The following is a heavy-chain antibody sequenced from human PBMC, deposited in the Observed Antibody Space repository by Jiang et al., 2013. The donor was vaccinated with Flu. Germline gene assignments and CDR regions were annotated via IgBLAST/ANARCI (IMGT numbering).Heavy chain of an antibody. CDR3: ARGTRITIFGVVIGRRPNWFDP. V-gene: IGHV3-33*01. J-gene: IGHJ5*02. Sequence: YYADSVKCRFTISRDNSKNTLYLQMNSLRAEDTAVYYCARGTRITIFGVVIGRRPNWFDPWGQGTLVTVSS. D-gene: IGHD3-3*01.